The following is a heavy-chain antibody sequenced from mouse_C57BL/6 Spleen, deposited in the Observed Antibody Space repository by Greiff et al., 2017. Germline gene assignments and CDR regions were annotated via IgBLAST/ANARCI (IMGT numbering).Heavy chain of an antibody. Sequence: VQLQQSGAELMKPGASVKLSCKATGYTFTGYWIEWVKQRPGHGLEWIGEILPGSGSTNNNEKFKGKATFTADTSSNTAYMQLSSLTTEDSAIYYCARAGVGLRQAWVAYWGQGTLVTVSA. D-gene: IGHD2-4*01. CDR1: GYTFTGYW. V-gene: IGHV1-9*01. J-gene: IGHJ3*01. CDR3: ARAGVGLRQAWVAY. CDR2: ILPGSGST.